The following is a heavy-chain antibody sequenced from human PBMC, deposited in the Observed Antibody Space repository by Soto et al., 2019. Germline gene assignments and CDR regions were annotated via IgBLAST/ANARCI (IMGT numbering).Heavy chain of an antibody. D-gene: IGHD6-13*01. V-gene: IGHV1-69*01. Sequence: QVQLVQSGAEVKKPGSSVKVSCKASGGTFSSYAISWVRQAPGQGLEWRGGIIPIFGTANSAQKFRGRVTITADESTSTAYMELSSLRSEDTAVYYCACLFCIAAAANTFDYWGQGTLVTVSS. CDR1: GGTFSSYA. CDR2: IIPIFGTA. CDR3: ACLFCIAAAANTFDY. J-gene: IGHJ4*02.